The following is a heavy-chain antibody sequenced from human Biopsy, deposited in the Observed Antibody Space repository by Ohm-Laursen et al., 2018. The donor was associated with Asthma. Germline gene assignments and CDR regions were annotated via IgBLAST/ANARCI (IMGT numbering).Heavy chain of an antibody. CDR2: IYFSGST. CDR3: ARDVSFGRLLEWSSGMDV. Sequence: SDTLSLTCTVSGGSISSYYWSWIRQPPGKGLEWIGDIYFSGSTNYNPSLKSRVTMSVDTSKNQFSLNLRSVTAADTAVYYCARDVSFGRLLEWSSGMDVWGQGTTVTVSS. V-gene: IGHV4-59*01. J-gene: IGHJ6*02. CDR1: GGSISSYY. D-gene: IGHD3-3*01.